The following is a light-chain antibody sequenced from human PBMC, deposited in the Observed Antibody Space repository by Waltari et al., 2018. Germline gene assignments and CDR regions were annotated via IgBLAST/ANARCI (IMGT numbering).Light chain of an antibody. CDR1: QFINTY. CDR3: QHSFSGPPWT. J-gene: IGKJ1*01. V-gene: IGKV1-39*01. Sequence: IEMAQSPPSLSASVGDRVTITCRASQFINTYLNWYQQRPGEAPQLLIYDASVLQIGVPSRVAGGGSGTDFTLTINGLQPEDLATYYCQHSFSGPPWTFGQGTKVKV. CDR2: DAS.